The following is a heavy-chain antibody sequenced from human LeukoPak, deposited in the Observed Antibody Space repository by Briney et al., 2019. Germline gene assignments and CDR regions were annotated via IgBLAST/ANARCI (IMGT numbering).Heavy chain of an antibody. CDR1: GYTFSGNY. Sequence: GASVKVSCKASGYTFSGNYIHWVRQAPGQGLEWMGWINPNNGGTNYAQKFQGSVTMTRDTSITTAYVELSRLTSNDTAVYYCARGWRFTAVVPDYWGQGTLVTVSS. CDR3: ARGWRFTAVVPDY. D-gene: IGHD5-18*01. J-gene: IGHJ4*02. CDR2: INPNNGGT. V-gene: IGHV1-2*02.